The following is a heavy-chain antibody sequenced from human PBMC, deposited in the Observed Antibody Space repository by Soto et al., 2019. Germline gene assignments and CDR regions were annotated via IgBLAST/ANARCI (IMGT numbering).Heavy chain of an antibody. CDR2: IYKSATT. Sequence: PSETLSLTCSVSGDSISNLDYFWAWIRQPPGQALEYIGYIYKSATTYYNPSFESRVAISVDTSKSQFSLNVTSVTAADTALYFCARGRYCLTGRCFPNWFDSWGQGAPVTVSS. CDR1: GDSISNLDYF. V-gene: IGHV4-30-4*01. J-gene: IGHJ5*01. CDR3: ARGRYCLTGRCFPNWFDS. D-gene: IGHD7-27*01.